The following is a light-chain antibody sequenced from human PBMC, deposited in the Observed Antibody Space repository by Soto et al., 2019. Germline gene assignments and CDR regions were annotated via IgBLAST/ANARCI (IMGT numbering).Light chain of an antibody. CDR3: MQGTSWPVT. Sequence: DVVRTQSPLSLPVTLGQPASISCRSSQSLVYSDGNTYLNWFQQRPGQSPRRLIYKVSNRDSGVRDRFSGSGSGTDFTLKISRVEAEDVGVYYCMQGTSWPVTFGGGTKVEIK. CDR2: KVS. V-gene: IGKV2-30*01. J-gene: IGKJ4*01. CDR1: QSLVYSDGNTY.